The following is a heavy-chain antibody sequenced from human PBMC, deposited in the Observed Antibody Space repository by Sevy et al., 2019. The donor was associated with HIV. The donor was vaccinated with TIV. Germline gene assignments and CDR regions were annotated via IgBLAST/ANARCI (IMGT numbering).Heavy chain of an antibody. CDR1: GGTFSSYA. J-gene: IGHJ6*03. CDR2: IIPIFGTA. D-gene: IGHD3-22*01. Sequence: ASVKVSCKASGGTFSSYAISWVRQAPGQGLEWMGGIIPIFGTANYAQKFQGRVTITADKSTNTAYRERTSLRSEDTAVYYCARATGGDYYDSSGYYNYYYMDVWGKGTTVTDSS. CDR3: ARATGGDYYDSSGYYNYYYMDV. V-gene: IGHV1-69*06.